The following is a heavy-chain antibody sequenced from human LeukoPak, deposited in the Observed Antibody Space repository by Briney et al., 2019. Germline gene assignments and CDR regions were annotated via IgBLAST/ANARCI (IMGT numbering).Heavy chain of an antibody. V-gene: IGHV3-48*01. CDR1: GFTLSNYS. Sequence: GGSLRLSCAVSGFTLSNYSMNWVRQAPGKGLEWISYISGSGFTIYYADSVKGRFTISRDNAKNSLYLQMNSLRAEDTAVYYCAKEGDYYGSGSHRDAFDMWGQGTMVTVSS. CDR3: AKEGDYYGSGSHRDAFDM. CDR2: ISGSGFTI. J-gene: IGHJ3*02. D-gene: IGHD3-10*01.